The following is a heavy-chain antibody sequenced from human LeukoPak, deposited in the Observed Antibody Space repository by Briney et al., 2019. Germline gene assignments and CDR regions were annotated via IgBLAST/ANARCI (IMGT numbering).Heavy chain of an antibody. CDR1: GGSISNSY. Sequence: SETLSLTCTVSGGSISNSYWSWIRQPAGKGLEWLGRIYSSGSTNYNPSLKSRVTISVDTSKNQFSLKLSSVTAADTAVYYCARAFCSSSWYVGHYYYYMDVWGKGTTVTVSS. CDR3: ARAFCSSSWYVGHYYYYMDV. D-gene: IGHD6-13*01. J-gene: IGHJ6*03. CDR2: IYSSGST. V-gene: IGHV4-4*07.